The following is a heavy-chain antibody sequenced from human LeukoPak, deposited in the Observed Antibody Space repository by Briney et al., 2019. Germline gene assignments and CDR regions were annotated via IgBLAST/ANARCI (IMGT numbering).Heavy chain of an antibody. D-gene: IGHD6-13*01. J-gene: IGHJ2*01. CDR2: INTDTGHP. CDR1: GYSFTNYA. CDR3: AREGSVNWYSWWYFDL. Sequence: ASVKVSCKASGYSFTNYALNWVRQVPGQGLEWMGWINTDTGHPMYAQAFTGHFFFSADTSVNTTYLEIGNLKAEDSAVYYCAREGSVNWYSWWYFDLWGRGTLVTVSS. V-gene: IGHV7-4-1*01.